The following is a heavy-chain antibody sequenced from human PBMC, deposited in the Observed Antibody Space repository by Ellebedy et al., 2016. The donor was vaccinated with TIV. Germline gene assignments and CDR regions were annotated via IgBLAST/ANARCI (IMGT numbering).Heavy chain of an antibody. J-gene: IGHJ3*02. V-gene: IGHV4-34*01. CDR1: GESFSGYY. CDR3: ARVVWQQPVSYASDI. Sequence: MPSETLSLTCAVYGESFSGYYWSWIRQPPGKGLEWIGEINHSGSTNYNPSLKSRVTISVDTSKNQFSLKLSSVTAADTAVYYCARVVWQQPVSYASDIWGQGTMVTVSS. CDR2: INHSGST. D-gene: IGHD6-13*01.